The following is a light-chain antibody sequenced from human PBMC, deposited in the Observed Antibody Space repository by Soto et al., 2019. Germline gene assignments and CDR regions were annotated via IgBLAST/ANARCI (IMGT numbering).Light chain of an antibody. CDR3: EQYGSSAVT. CDR2: GAS. V-gene: IGKV3-20*01. CDR1: QSVSSSY. J-gene: IGKJ5*01. Sequence: EIESTQTAGTRAVSPGGRATLSCRTSQSVSSSYLAWYQQKPGQAPRLLISGASSRATGIPDRFSGSGPATDFALTISTLEPGDFALYCCEQYGSSAVTFADGTRLEIK.